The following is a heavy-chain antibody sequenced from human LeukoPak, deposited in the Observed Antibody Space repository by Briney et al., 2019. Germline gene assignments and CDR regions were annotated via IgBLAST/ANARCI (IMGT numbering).Heavy chain of an antibody. CDR3: ARDNYGDYVWYFDL. Sequence: PSETLSLTCAVSGHSISSYYRSWIRQPAGKGLEWIGRIYTSGSTNYNPSLKSRVTMSVDTSKNQFSLKLSSVTAADTAVYYCARDNYGDYVWYFDLWGRGTLVTVSS. V-gene: IGHV4-4*07. CDR1: GHSISSYY. J-gene: IGHJ2*01. D-gene: IGHD4-17*01. CDR2: IYTSGST.